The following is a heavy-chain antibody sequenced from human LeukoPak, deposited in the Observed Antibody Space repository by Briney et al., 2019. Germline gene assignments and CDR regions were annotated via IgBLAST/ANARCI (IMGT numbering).Heavy chain of an antibody. V-gene: IGHV4-38-2*01. J-gene: IGHJ4*02. CDR3: ARDYGSGSYYRPFDY. D-gene: IGHD3-10*01. Sequence: KSSETLSLTYAVSGYSISSGYYWGWIRQPPGKGLEWIGSIYHSGSTYYNPSLKSRVTISVDTSKNQFSLKLSSVTAADTAVYYCARDYGSGSYYRPFDYWGQGTLVTVSS. CDR1: GYSISSGYY. CDR2: IYHSGST.